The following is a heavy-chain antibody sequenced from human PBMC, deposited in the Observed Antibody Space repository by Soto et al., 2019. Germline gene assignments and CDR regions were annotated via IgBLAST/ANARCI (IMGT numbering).Heavy chain of an antibody. V-gene: IGHV4-4*02. CDR3: ARVMRSGTHFDY. D-gene: IGHD3-10*01. CDR2: IYHSGST. Sequence: QVQLQESGPGLVKPSGTLSLTCAGSGGSISSSNWWSWVRQPPGKGLEWIGEIYHSGSTNYIPSLKSRVTISVDKSKNQFCLKLRSVTAADTAVYYCARVMRSGTHFDYWGQGTLVTVSS. CDR1: GGSISSSNW. J-gene: IGHJ4*02.